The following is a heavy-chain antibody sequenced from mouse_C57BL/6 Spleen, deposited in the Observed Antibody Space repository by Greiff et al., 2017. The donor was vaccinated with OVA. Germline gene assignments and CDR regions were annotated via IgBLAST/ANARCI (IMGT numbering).Heavy chain of an antibody. V-gene: IGHV1-69*01. CDR1: GYTFTSYW. Sequence: QVQLQQSGAELVMPGASVKLSCKASGYTFTSYWMHWVKQRPGQGLEWIGEIDPSDSYTNYNQKFKGKSTLTVDKSSSTAYMQLSSLTSEDSAVYYCARRGTYGSLDYWGQGTTLTVSS. D-gene: IGHD1-1*01. CDR2: IDPSDSYT. CDR3: ARRGTYGSLDY. J-gene: IGHJ2*01.